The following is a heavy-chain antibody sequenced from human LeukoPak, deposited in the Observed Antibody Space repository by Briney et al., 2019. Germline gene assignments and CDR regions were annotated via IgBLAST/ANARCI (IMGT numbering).Heavy chain of an antibody. D-gene: IGHD4-11*01. Sequence: SETLSLTCAVYGGSFSGYYWSWIRQPPGKGLEWIGSIYYSGSTYYNPSLKSRVTISVDTSKNQFSLKLSSVTAADTAVYYCARHSNYGFVWFDPWGQGTLVTVSS. CDR3: ARHSNYGFVWFDP. CDR1: GGSFSGYY. CDR2: IYYSGST. J-gene: IGHJ5*02. V-gene: IGHV4-34*01.